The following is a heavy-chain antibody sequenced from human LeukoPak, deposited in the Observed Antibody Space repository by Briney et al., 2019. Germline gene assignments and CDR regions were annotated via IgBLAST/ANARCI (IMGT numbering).Heavy chain of an antibody. V-gene: IGHV5-51*01. J-gene: IGHJ3*02. CDR2: IYPGDSDT. Sequence: GESLKISCKGSGYTFASYWIGWVRQMPGKGLEWMGIIYPGDSDTTYSPSFQGQVTISADKSISTAYLQWSSLKASDTAMYYCARPSRGYCSSTSCYDAFDIWGQGTMVTVSS. CDR1: GYTFASYW. D-gene: IGHD2-2*01. CDR3: ARPSRGYCSSTSCYDAFDI.